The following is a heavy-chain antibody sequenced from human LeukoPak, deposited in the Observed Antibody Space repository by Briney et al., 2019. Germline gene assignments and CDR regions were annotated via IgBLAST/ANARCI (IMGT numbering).Heavy chain of an antibody. CDR2: INHSGST. Sequence: PSETLSLTCAVYGGSFSGYYWSWIRQPPGKGLEWIGEINHSGSTNYNPSLKSRVTISVDTSKNQFSLKLSSVTAADTAVYYCARFPSGSYYYYYGMDVWGQGTTVTVSS. J-gene: IGHJ6*02. V-gene: IGHV4-34*01. CDR3: ARFPSGSYYYYYGMDV. D-gene: IGHD1-26*01. CDR1: GGSFSGYY.